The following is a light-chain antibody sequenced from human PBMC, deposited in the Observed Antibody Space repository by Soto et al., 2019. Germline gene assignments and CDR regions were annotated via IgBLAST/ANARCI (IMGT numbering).Light chain of an antibody. CDR2: GAS. Sequence: EIVMPQSPATLYVSPGERATLSCRASQSFSSNLAWYQQNPGQDPSLLRYGASTRATGIPTRFSVSGSGTECILTISSLQSEDFAVCYCQQYDSGPRTFGQGTTVEIK. J-gene: IGKJ1*01. CDR3: QQYDSGPRT. V-gene: IGKV3-15*01. CDR1: QSFSSN.